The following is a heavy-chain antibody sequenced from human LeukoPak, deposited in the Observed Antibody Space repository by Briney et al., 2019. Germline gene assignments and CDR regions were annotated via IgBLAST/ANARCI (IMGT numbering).Heavy chain of an antibody. Sequence: PGGSLRLSCAASGFTFSSYEMNWVRQAPGKGLEWVSSISGSSSYIYYADSVKGRFTISRHNAKNSLYLQMNSLRAEDTAVYYCARDLEEYCSGGSCSLFDYWGQGTLVTVSS. CDR3: ARDLEEYCSGGSCSLFDY. J-gene: IGHJ4*02. V-gene: IGHV3-21*01. D-gene: IGHD2-15*01. CDR1: GFTFSSYE. CDR2: ISGSSSYI.